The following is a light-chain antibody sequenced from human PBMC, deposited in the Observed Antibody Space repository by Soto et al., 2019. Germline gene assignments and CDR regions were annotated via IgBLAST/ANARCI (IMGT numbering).Light chain of an antibody. J-gene: IGLJ2*01. CDR1: SSDVGGYNY. V-gene: IGLV2-14*01. CDR2: DVS. Sequence: QSALTQPASVSGSPGQSITISCTGTSSDVGGYNYVSWYQQHPGKAPKLIIYDVSNRPSGVSNRFSVSKSGNTASLTISGLPAEDEADYYRSSYTSSSTLDVVFGGGTKVTVL. CDR3: SSYTSSSTLDVV.